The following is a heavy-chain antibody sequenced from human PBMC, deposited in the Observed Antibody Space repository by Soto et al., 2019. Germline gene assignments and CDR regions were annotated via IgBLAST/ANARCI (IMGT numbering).Heavy chain of an antibody. CDR1: GVSISSYY. Sequence: PSETLSLTCTVSGVSISSYYWNWIRQPPGKGLEWIGYIYYSGSTKYNPSLKSRTTISLDTSKNQFSLKLSSVTAADTAVYYCARPYYDVLTGYYWDTFDIWGQGTLVT. CDR3: ARPYYDVLTGYYWDTFDI. D-gene: IGHD3-9*01. V-gene: IGHV4-59*01. CDR2: IYYSGST. J-gene: IGHJ3*02.